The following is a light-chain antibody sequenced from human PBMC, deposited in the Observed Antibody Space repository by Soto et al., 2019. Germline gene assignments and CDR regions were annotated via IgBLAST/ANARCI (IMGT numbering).Light chain of an antibody. CDR3: QQYGSWT. CDR2: GTS. Sequence: EIVLTQSPGTLSVSPGERATLSCRASQTISSNNLAWYQQKLGQAPSLLIYGTSSRATGIPDRFSGSGSGTDFPLTISRLEPEDSAIYYCQQYGSWTFGQGTKVEIK. V-gene: IGKV3-20*01. J-gene: IGKJ1*01. CDR1: QTISSNN.